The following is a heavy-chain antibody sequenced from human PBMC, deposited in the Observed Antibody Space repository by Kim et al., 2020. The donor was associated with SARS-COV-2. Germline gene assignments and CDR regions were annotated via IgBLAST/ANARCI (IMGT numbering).Heavy chain of an antibody. CDR3: ARGRYDILTGYTELDY. D-gene: IGHD3-9*01. J-gene: IGHJ4*02. CDR1: GYSFTSYW. Sequence: GESLKISCKGSGYSFTSYWISWVRQMPGKGLEWMGRIDPSDSYTNYSPSFQGHVTISADKSISTAYLQWSSLKASDTAMYYCARGRYDILTGYTELDYWGQGNLVTVSS. CDR2: IDPSDSYT. V-gene: IGHV5-10-1*01.